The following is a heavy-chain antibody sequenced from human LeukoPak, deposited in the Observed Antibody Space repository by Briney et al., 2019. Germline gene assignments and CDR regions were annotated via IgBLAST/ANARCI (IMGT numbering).Heavy chain of an antibody. CDR3: ARHLGDGSIFGVVIVSAPFDY. V-gene: IGHV4-39*01. CDR2: IYYSGST. D-gene: IGHD3-3*01. Sequence: PSETLSLTCAVSGGSISSSSYYWGWIRQPPGKGLEWIGSIYYSGSTYYNPSLKSRVTISVDTSKNQFSLKLSSVTAADTAVYYCARHLGDGSIFGVVIVSAPFDYWGQGTLVTVSS. CDR1: GGSISSSSYY. J-gene: IGHJ4*02.